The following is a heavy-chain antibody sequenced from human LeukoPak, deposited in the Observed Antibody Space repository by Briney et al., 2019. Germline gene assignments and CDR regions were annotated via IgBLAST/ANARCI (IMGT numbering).Heavy chain of an antibody. CDR2: ISSSGGST. J-gene: IGHJ4*02. CDR3: VRYGSSGWYLFSF. CDR1: GFTFSNYD. D-gene: IGHD6-19*01. Sequence: PGGSLRLSCAASGFTFSNYDMSWVRQPPGKGLEWVSAISSSGGSTYYAASVKGRCTISRDTSVDTLYLQMNSLRGDETAVDYGVRYGSSGWYLFSFWGQGTLVTVSS. V-gene: IGHV3-23*01.